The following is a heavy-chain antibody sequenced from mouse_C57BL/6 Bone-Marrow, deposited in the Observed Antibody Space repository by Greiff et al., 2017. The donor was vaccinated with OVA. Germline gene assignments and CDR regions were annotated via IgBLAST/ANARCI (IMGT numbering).Heavy chain of an antibody. D-gene: IGHD2-2*01. Sequence: EVQRVESGGGLVQPKGSLKLSCAASGFSFNTYAMNWVRQAPGKGLEWVARIRSKSNNSATYYADSVKDRFTIYRDESESRLYLQMNNLKTEDTAMYYCVRGNRGNDGGCAYWGQGTLVTVSA. CDR2: IRSKSNNSAT. J-gene: IGHJ3*01. CDR1: GFSFNTYA. V-gene: IGHV10-1*01. CDR3: VRGNRGNDGGCAY.